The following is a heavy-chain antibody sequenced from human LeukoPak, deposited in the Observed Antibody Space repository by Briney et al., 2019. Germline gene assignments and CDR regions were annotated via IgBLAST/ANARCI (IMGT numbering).Heavy chain of an antibody. CDR2: IKPDGSEK. D-gene: IGHD2-2*01. J-gene: IGHJ4*02. V-gene: IGHV3-7*01. Sequence: QAGGSLRLSCVASGFTFSSHHMNWVRQTPGKGLESVATIKPDGSEKYYVDSVKGRYTIPRDNAKSSLYLQMNSLRAEDTGVYFCARMSSYCDYWGQGTLVTVSS. CDR3: ARMSSYCDY. CDR1: GFTFSSHH.